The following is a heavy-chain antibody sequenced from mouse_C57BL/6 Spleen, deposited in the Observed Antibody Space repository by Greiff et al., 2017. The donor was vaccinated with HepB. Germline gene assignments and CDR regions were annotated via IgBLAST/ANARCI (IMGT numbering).Heavy chain of an antibody. V-gene: IGHV1-55*01. J-gene: IGHJ3*01. CDR1: GYTFTSYW. CDR3: ATAYYYGSTRGFAY. CDR2: IYPGSGST. D-gene: IGHD1-1*01. Sequence: VQLQQPGAELVKPGASVKMSCKASGYTFTSYWITWVKQRPGQGLEWIGDIYPGSGSTNYNEKFKSKATLTVDTSSSTAYMQLSSLTSEDSAVYYCATAYYYGSTRGFAYWGQGTLVTVSA.